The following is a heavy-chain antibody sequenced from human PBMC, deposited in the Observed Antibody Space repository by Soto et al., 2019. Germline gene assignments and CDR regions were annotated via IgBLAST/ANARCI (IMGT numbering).Heavy chain of an antibody. V-gene: IGHV1-46*01. CDR3: ASQVLAYCGGDCYPYYYGMDV. CDR2: INPSGGST. Sequence: ASVKVSCKASGYTFTSYYMHWVRQAPGQGTEWMGIINPSGGSTSYAQKFQGRVTMTRDTSTSTVYMELSSLRSEDTAVYYCASQVLAYCGGDCYPYYYGMDVWGQGTTVTVS. D-gene: IGHD2-21*02. J-gene: IGHJ6*02. CDR1: GYTFTSYY.